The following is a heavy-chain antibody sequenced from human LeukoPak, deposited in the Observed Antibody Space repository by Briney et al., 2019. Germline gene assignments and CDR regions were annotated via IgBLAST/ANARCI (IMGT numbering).Heavy chain of an antibody. V-gene: IGHV3-30*02. CDR2: IRYDGSNK. D-gene: IGHD3-10*01. CDR1: GFTFSSYW. Sequence: GGSLRLSCAASGFTFSSYWVSWVRQAPGKGLEWVAYIRYDGSNKSYADSVKGRFTISRDSSKNTLYLQMNSLRAEDTAVYYCAKDPGAHDKHFDHWGQGTLVTVSS. J-gene: IGHJ4*02. CDR3: AKDPGAHDKHFDH.